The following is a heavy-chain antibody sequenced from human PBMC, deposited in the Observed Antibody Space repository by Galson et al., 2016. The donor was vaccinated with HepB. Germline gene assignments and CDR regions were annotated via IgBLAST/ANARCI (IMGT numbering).Heavy chain of an antibody. CDR1: GGAVSSGSHY. D-gene: IGHD3-16*02. J-gene: IGHJ5*02. Sequence: SETLSLTCIVSGGAVSSGSHYWSWIRQPPGKGLEWIGYVYYQGTTNYNPSLESRVTISVETSKNQFSLNLSSVTAADPAVYYCARSGSYPGFDPWGQGTLVHVSS. CDR2: VYYQGTT. CDR3: ARSGSYPGFDP. V-gene: IGHV4-61*01.